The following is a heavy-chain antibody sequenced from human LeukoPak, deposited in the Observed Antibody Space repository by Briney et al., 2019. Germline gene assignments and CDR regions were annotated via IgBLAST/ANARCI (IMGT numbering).Heavy chain of an antibody. V-gene: IGHV4-38-2*01. CDR2: IYHSGST. D-gene: IGHD4-23*01. CDR1: GYSISSGYY. CDR3: ARSTFAGGNVNFDY. Sequence: SETLSLTCAVSGYSISSGYYWGWIRQPPGKGLEWIGSIYHSGSTCYNPSLKSRVTISVDTSKNQFSLKLSSVTAADTAVYYCARSTFAGGNVNFDYWGQGTLVTVSS. J-gene: IGHJ4*02.